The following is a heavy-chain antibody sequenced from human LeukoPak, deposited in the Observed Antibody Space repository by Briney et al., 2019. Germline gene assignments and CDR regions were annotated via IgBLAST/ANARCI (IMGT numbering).Heavy chain of an antibody. D-gene: IGHD6-19*01. CDR3: ARKGDSSGWYYFDY. J-gene: IGHJ4*02. CDR2: IYYSGST. Sequence: PSETLSLTCTVSGGSISSGGYYWSWIRQHPGKGLEWIGYIYYSGSTYYNPSLKSRVTISVDTSKNQFSLKLSSVTAADTAVYYCARKGDSSGWYYFDYWGQGTLVIVSS. V-gene: IGHV4-31*03. CDR1: GGSISSGGYY.